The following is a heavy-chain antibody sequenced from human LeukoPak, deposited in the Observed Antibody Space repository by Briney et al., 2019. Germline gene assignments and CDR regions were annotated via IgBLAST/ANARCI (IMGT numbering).Heavy chain of an antibody. J-gene: IGHJ6*03. V-gene: IGHV4-39*07. CDR1: GGSISSSSYY. CDR3: ARGGFDWLLFNYYYYMDV. Sequence: SETLSLTCTVSGGSISSSSYYWGWIRQPPGKGLEWIGSIYYSGSTYYSPSLKSRVTLSVDTPKNQFSLRLSSVTAADTAVYYCARGGFDWLLFNYYYYMDVWGKGTTVTISS. CDR2: IYYSGST. D-gene: IGHD3-9*01.